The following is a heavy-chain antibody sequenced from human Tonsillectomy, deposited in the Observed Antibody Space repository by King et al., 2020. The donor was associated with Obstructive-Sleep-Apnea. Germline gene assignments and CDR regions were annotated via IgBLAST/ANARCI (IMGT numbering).Heavy chain of an antibody. V-gene: IGHV3-23*04. CDR3: AKEEYGGTGYYYYGVDV. CDR2: ISGHGGNT. Sequence: VQLVESGGGFVQPGESLRLSCAASGFTFSSYAMSWVRQAPGKGLDWVSAISGHGGNTYYADSVKGRFTISRDNSKNTLYLQMNSLRPEDTAVYYCAKEEYGGTGYYYYGVDVWGQGTTVTVSS. J-gene: IGHJ6*02. CDR1: GFTFSSYA. D-gene: IGHD4-23*01.